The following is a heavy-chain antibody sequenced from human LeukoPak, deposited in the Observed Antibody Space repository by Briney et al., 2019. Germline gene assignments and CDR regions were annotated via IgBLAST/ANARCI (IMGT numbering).Heavy chain of an antibody. Sequence: GGTLRLSCGASGFTFSSYGMSWVRQAPGKGLEWVSPISGSGDRTYYADSVKGRFTTSRDNSKNTLYLQMNSLRAEDTAVYYCAKGGAVSSKSITMVRGTRRYYYYMDVWGKGTTVTISS. CDR1: GFTFSSYG. CDR2: ISGSGDRT. D-gene: IGHD3-10*01. CDR3: AKGGAVSSKSITMVRGTRRYYYYMDV. V-gene: IGHV3-23*01. J-gene: IGHJ6*03.